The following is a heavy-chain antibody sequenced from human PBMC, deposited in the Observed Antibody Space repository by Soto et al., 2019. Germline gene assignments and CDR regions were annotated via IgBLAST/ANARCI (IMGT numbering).Heavy chain of an antibody. J-gene: IGHJ4*02. Sequence: QVQLQQWGAGLLKPSETLSLTCAVYGGSFSGYYWSWIRQPPGKGLEWIGEINHSGSTNYNPSLKSRVTISVDTPQNQLSLKLSYVTAADTAVYYCASGTAAGTFGYWGQGTLVTVSS. V-gene: IGHV4-34*01. CDR3: ASGTAAGTFGY. D-gene: IGHD6-13*01. CDR2: INHSGST. CDR1: GGSFSGYY.